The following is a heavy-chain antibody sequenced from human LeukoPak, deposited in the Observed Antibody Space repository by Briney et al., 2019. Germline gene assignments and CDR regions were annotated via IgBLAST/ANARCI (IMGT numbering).Heavy chain of an antibody. CDR3: ARGPHSCDFWIWRIDY. CDR2: ISAYNGNT. Sequence: GASVKVSCKASGYTFTSYGISWVRQAPGQGLEWMGWISAYNGNTNYAQKLQGRVTMTTDTSTSTAYMELRSLRSDDTAVYYCARGPHSCDFWIWRIDYWGQGTLVTVSS. D-gene: IGHD3-3*01. CDR1: GYTFTSYG. J-gene: IGHJ4*02. V-gene: IGHV1-18*01.